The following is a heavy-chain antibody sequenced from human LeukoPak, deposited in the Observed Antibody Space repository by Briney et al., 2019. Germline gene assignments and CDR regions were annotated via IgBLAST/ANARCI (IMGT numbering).Heavy chain of an antibody. CDR3: ARGGPVPAAGGYFDY. J-gene: IGHJ4*02. V-gene: IGHV3-33*01. CDR2: IWYDGSNK. CDR1: GFTFSSYG. Sequence: GGSLRLSCAASGFTFSSYGMHWVRQAPGKGLEWVAVIWYDGSNKYYADFVKGRFTISRDNPKNTLYLQMNSLRAEDTAVYYCARGGPVPAAGGYFDYWGQGTLVTVSS. D-gene: IGHD2-2*01.